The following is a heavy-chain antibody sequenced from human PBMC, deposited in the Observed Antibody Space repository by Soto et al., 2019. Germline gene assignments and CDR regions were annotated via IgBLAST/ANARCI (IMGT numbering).Heavy chain of an antibody. CDR1: GGTFSSYA. Sequence: SVKVSCKASGGTFSSYAISWVRQAPGQGLEWMGGIIPIFGTANYAQKFQGRVTITADGSTSTAYMELSSLRSEDTAVYYCARGGIAARHYYGMDVWGQGTTVTVSS. CDR2: IIPIFGTA. D-gene: IGHD6-6*01. J-gene: IGHJ6*02. V-gene: IGHV1-69*13. CDR3: ARGGIAARHYYGMDV.